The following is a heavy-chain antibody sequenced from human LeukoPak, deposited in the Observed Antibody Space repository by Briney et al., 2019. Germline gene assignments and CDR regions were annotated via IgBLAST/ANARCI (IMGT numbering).Heavy chain of an antibody. CDR2: ISGSGGST. J-gene: IGHJ4*02. CDR1: GFTVSSNY. D-gene: IGHD3-22*01. Sequence: GGSLRLSCAVSGFTVSSNYMSWVRQPPGKGLEWVSAISGSGGSTYYADSVKGRFTISRDNSKNTLYLQMNSLRAEDTAVYYCAKGPLITMIVVVIEYYFDYWGQGTLVTVSS. CDR3: AKGPLITMIVVVIEYYFDY. V-gene: IGHV3-23*01.